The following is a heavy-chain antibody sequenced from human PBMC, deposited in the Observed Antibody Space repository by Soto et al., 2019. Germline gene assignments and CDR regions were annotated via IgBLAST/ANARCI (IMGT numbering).Heavy chain of an antibody. Sequence: QVPLVQSGTEVRKPGASVKLSCRASGYTFTNYPLHWVRQAPGQRPQWLGWISAVDGQIKYSQKFQGRVTLTTDTSASTTYKELSSLRSDDTAMYYCARGFRDPSFSGFDYWGQGALVTVSS. CDR1: GYTFTNYP. CDR2: ISAVDGQI. V-gene: IGHV1-3*01. D-gene: IGHD2-21*02. J-gene: IGHJ4*02. CDR3: ARGFRDPSFSGFDY.